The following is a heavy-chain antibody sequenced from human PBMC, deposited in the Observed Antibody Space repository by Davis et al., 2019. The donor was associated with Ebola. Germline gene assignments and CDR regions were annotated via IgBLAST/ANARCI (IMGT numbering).Heavy chain of an antibody. D-gene: IGHD3-3*01. Sequence: ASVKVSCKASGYTFISHGITWVRQAPGQGLDWMAWINTYNENIKYAQRFQGRVTMTTDTSTSTGYMELRSLRSDDTAVYYCARDNDFWSGYPFDHWGQGTLVTVSS. CDR3: ARDNDFWSGYPFDH. V-gene: IGHV1-18*04. J-gene: IGHJ4*02. CDR1: GYTFISHG. CDR2: INTYNENI.